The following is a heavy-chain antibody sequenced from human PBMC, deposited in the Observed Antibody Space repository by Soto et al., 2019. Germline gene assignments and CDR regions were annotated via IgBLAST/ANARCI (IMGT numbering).Heavy chain of an antibody. CDR1: GGSISSGGYY. V-gene: IGHV4-31*03. CDR2: IYYSGST. CDR3: ARDAEPNTYSRRPFPTDY. J-gene: IGHJ4*02. D-gene: IGHD6-13*01. Sequence: SETLSLTCTVSGGSISSGGYYWSWIRQHPGKGLEWIGYIYYSGSTYYNPSLKSRVTISVDTSKNQFSLKLSSVTAADTAVYYCARDAEPNTYSRRPFPTDYWGQGTLVTVSS.